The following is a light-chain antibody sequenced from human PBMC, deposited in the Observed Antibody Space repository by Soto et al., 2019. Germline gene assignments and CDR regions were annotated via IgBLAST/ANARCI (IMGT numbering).Light chain of an antibody. CDR3: CSYAYSSVV. CDR1: SSYVGIYNL. CDR2: EDS. V-gene: IGLV2-23*01. J-gene: IGLJ2*01. Sequence: QSALTQPDSVSGSPGQSITISCTGISSYVGIYNLVSWYQQHPGRVPKLIIYEDSMRPSGVSDRFSGSKSGNMASLTISGLQAEDEADYYCCSYAYSSVVFGGGTKLTVL.